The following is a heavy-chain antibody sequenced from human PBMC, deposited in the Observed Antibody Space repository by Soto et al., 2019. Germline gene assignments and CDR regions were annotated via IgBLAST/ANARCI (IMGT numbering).Heavy chain of an antibody. V-gene: IGHV4-31*03. Sequence: SETLSLTCTVSGGSISSGGYYWSWIRQHPGKGLEWIGYIYFSGSTYYNPSLKSGVTISVDTSKNQFSLKLSSVTAADTAMYYCARAESSGGPDGGYYGMDVWGQGTTVTVSS. CDR3: ARAESSGGPDGGYYGMDV. J-gene: IGHJ6*02. CDR1: GGSISSGGYY. D-gene: IGHD6-19*01. CDR2: IYFSGST.